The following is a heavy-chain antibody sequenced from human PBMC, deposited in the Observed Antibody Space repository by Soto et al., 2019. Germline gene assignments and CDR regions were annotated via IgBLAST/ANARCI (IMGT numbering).Heavy chain of an antibody. CDR1: GFTFSSYW. CDR3: ASDLGFQYGDHPFDY. V-gene: IGHV3-7*03. J-gene: IGHJ4*02. D-gene: IGHD4-17*01. Sequence: EVQLVESGGGLVQPGGSLRLSCAASGFTFSSYWMSWVRQAPGKGLEWVANIKQDGSEKYYVDSVKGRFTISRDNAKNSLYLQMNSLRAEDTAVYYCASDLGFQYGDHPFDYWGQGTLVTVSS. CDR2: IKQDGSEK.